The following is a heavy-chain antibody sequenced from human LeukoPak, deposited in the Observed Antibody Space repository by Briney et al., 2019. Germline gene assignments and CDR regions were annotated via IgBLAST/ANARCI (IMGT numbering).Heavy chain of an antibody. CDR1: GFTFSSYG. CDR3: AREGVTVVTRYLDY. Sequence: PGGSLRLSCAASGFTFSSYGMTWVRQAPGKGLEWVSYISSSSSTIYYADSVKGRFTISRDNAKNSLYLQMNSLRAEDTAVYYCAREGVTVVTRYLDYWGQGTLVTVSS. V-gene: IGHV3-48*04. CDR2: ISSSSSTI. J-gene: IGHJ4*02. D-gene: IGHD4-23*01.